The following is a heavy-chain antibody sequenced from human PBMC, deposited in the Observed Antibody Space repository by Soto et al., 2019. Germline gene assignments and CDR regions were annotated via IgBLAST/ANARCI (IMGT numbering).Heavy chain of an antibody. J-gene: IGHJ4*02. CDR1: GGSVSGDSHY. D-gene: IGHD3-22*01. Sequence: KTSETLSLTCTVSGGSVSGDSHYWTWIRQPPGKGLEWIGYIHYTGSTNYNPSLKSRVTMSVDTSNYQFSLKMTSVTAADTATYYCVRAEQYDTSGYLIDLWGQGTLVTVSS. CDR3: VRAEQYDTSGYLIDL. V-gene: IGHV4-61*01. CDR2: IHYTGST.